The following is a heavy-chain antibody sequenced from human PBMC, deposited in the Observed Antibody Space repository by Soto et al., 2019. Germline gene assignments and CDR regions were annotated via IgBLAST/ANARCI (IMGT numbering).Heavy chain of an antibody. V-gene: IGHV3-48*02. CDR1: GFSFSNYN. Sequence: PGGSLRLSCVASGFSFSNYNMNWVRQAPGKGLEWVSYITDSSDTVHYADSVRGRFTISRDNAESSLYLQMNSLRDEDTAVYFCARDTTRLEHWGQGTLVTVSS. J-gene: IGHJ4*02. CDR3: ARDTTRLEH. D-gene: IGHD1-1*01. CDR2: ITDSSDTV.